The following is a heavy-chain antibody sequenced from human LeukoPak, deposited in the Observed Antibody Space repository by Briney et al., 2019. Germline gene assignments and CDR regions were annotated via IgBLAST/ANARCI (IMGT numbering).Heavy chain of an antibody. J-gene: IGHJ4*02. V-gene: IGHV1-8*01. CDR3: ARGVHSSGYYEYYFDY. CDR1: GYTFTSYD. D-gene: IGHD3-22*01. Sequence: GASVKVSCKASGYTFTSYDINWLRQATGQGLEWMGWMNPNSGNTGYAQKFQGRVTMTRNTSISTAYMELSSLRSEDTAVYYCARGVHSSGYYEYYFDYWGQGTLVTVSS. CDR2: MNPNSGNT.